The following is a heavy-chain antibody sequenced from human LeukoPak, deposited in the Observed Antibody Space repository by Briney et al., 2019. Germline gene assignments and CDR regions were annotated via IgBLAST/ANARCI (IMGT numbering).Heavy chain of an antibody. Sequence: SGGSLRLSCAASGFTFSRYGINWVRQAPGKGPEWVAFISYDGNVRYHADFVEGRFTISRDNSKNTLYLQMNSLRAEDTAVYYCARVIRDYHDFYPHYFDYWGQGTLVTVSS. CDR3: ARVIRDYHDFYPHYFDY. CDR2: ISYDGNVR. CDR1: GFTFSRYG. V-gene: IGHV3-30*14. J-gene: IGHJ4*02. D-gene: IGHD4-17*01.